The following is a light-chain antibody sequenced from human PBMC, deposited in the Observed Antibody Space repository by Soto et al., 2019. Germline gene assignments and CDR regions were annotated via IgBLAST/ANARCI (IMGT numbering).Light chain of an antibody. Sequence: EIVLTQSPATLSSFPGDRVTLSCRASQYINTRLAWYQHRPGQAPRLLIYQTSIRAAGIPARFSASWSWTGFPVPLRGLQPEGFVLYYCHQRQSWPRTFCQGTKVDI. CDR3: HQRQSWPRT. J-gene: IGKJ1*01. CDR1: QYINTR. V-gene: IGKV3-11*01. CDR2: QTS.